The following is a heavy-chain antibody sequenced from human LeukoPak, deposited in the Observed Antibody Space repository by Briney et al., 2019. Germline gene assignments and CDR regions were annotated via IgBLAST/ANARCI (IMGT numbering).Heavy chain of an antibody. CDR1: GFTVSSNY. CDR3: ARVLGGYSYGTSSGIDY. D-gene: IGHD5-18*01. Sequence: SGGSLRLSCAASGFTVSSNYMSWVRQAPGKGLEWVSVIYSGGSTYYADSVKGRFTISRHNSKNTLYLQMNSLRAEDTAVYYCARVLGGYSYGTSSGIDYWGQGTLVTVSS. J-gene: IGHJ4*02. CDR2: IYSGGST. V-gene: IGHV3-53*04.